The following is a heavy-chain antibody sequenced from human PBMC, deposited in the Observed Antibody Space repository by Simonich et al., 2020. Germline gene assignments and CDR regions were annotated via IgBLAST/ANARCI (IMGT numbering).Heavy chain of an antibody. CDR3: ARHLQLGPFDY. Sequence: QVQLQQWGAGLFKPSETLSLTCAVYGGSCSGYYWSWIRQPPGKGLEGIGEINHSGSTNYNPSLKGRVTISVDTSKNQFSLKLSSVTAADTAVYYCARHLQLGPFDYWGQGTLVTVSS. D-gene: IGHD1-1*01. CDR2: INHSGST. V-gene: IGHV4-34*01. J-gene: IGHJ4*02. CDR1: GGSCSGYY.